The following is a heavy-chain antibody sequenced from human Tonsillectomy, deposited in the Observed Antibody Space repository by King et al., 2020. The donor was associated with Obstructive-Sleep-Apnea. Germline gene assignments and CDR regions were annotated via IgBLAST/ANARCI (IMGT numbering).Heavy chain of an antibody. J-gene: IGHJ5*02. CDR3: ARGYGGSGIEVWFDP. D-gene: IGHD3-10*01. Sequence: QLQESGPGLVKPSETLSLTCTVSGYSISSGYYWGWIRQPPGKGLEWIGSIYHIGSTYYNPSLQSRVTISVDTSKNQFSLKLSSVTAADTAVYYCARGYGGSGIEVWFDPWGQGTLVTVSS. V-gene: IGHV4-38-2*02. CDR1: GYSISSGYY. CDR2: IYHIGST.